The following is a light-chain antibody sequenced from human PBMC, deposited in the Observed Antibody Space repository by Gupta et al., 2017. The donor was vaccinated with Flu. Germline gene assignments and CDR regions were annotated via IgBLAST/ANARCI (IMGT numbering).Light chain of an antibody. CDR3: QQYDPTPLT. Sequence: IVLTQSPDSLTASLGDKAPINCKASQSVFFNSNRNIYLAWDQQKPGQLPKLRIDWASARESGVPDRFSGSGSGTDFTRTISSLQAEDVAVDYCQQYDPTPLTFGDGSTV. CDR1: QSVFFNSNRNIY. V-gene: IGKV4-1*01. J-gene: IGKJ3*01. CDR2: WAS.